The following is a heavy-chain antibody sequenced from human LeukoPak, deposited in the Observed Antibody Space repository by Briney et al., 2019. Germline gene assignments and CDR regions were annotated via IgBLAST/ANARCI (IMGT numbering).Heavy chain of an antibody. CDR1: GFTFTTCA. Sequence: PGGSLRLSCAASGFTFTTCAMHWVRQAPGKELEWVAYIRYDGNNKNYADSVKGRFTISRDNSKDMLYLQMNSLRPEDTAVYYCAKGDDYGANTRLPKYNWFDPWGQGTLVTVSS. CDR3: AKGDDYGANTRLPKYNWFDP. J-gene: IGHJ5*02. CDR2: IRYDGNNK. V-gene: IGHV3-30*02. D-gene: IGHD4-23*01.